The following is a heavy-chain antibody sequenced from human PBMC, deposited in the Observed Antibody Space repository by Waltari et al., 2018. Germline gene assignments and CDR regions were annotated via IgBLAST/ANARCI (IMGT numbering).Heavy chain of an antibody. Sequence: EIQLVESGGGLVKPGGSLRLSCAASGFRFRRFDMIWVRQAPGKGLEWLSTITTTSSNIYYADSVKGRFIISRDNAENSLFLQLNSLRADDTAVYYCGRDFNKWGQGTLVTVSS. V-gene: IGHV3-21*01. CDR3: GRDFNK. CDR2: ITTTSSNI. CDR1: GFRFRRFD. J-gene: IGHJ1*01.